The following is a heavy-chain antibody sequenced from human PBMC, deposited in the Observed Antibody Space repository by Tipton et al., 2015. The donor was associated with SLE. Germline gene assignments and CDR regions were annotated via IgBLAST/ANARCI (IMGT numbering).Heavy chain of an antibody. Sequence: TLSLTCAVSGYSISSGFYWGWIRQPPGKGLEWIGSIYGSGSSYYNPSPRSRVTISVDTSKNQFSLRLTSVTAADTAVYYCTRNTVTTVFFDTWGQGALVAVSS. CDR1: GYSISSGFY. CDR3: TRNTVTTVFFDT. V-gene: IGHV4-38-2*01. J-gene: IGHJ4*02. D-gene: IGHD4-17*01. CDR2: IYGSGSS.